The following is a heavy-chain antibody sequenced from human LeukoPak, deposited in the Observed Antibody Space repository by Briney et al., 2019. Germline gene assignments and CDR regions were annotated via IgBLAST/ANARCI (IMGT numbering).Heavy chain of an antibody. J-gene: IGHJ6*02. CDR3: ARDPIAVAGTPPYGMDV. CDR1: GGSISSSNW. D-gene: IGHD6-19*01. Sequence: PSGTLSLTCAVSGGSISSSNWWSWVRQPPGKGLEWIGEIYHSGSTNYNPSLKSRVTISVDKSKNQFSLKLSSVTAADTAVYYCARDPIAVAGTPPYGMDVWGQGTTVTVSS. V-gene: IGHV4-4*02. CDR2: IYHSGST.